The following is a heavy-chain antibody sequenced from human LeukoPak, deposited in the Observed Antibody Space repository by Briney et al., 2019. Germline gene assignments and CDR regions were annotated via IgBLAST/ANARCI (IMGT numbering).Heavy chain of an antibody. CDR1: GFSFSEYY. J-gene: IGHJ3*02. D-gene: IGHD2-2*01. CDR3: ARHSEGPVNDAFDI. Sequence: PGGSLRLSCAASGFSFSEYYMTWIRQALGKGLEWVSNLSSSGRYTNYADSVRGRFTISRDNAKKSLYLQMNSLRAEDTAVYYCARHSEGPVNDAFDIWGQGTKVTVSS. V-gene: IGHV3-11*03. CDR2: LSSSGRYT.